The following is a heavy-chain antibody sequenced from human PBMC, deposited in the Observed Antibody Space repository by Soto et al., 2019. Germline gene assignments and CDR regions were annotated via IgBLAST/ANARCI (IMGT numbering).Heavy chain of an antibody. Sequence: GASVKVSCKASGGTFSSYAISWVRQAPGQGLEWMGWISANNGNTNYAQKLQGRVTMTTDTSTSTAYMELSSLRAEDTAVYYCVKEGYYYDSSGYYYGWFDPWGQGTLVTVSS. D-gene: IGHD3-22*01. V-gene: IGHV1-18*01. CDR3: VKEGYYYDSSGYYYGWFDP. J-gene: IGHJ5*02. CDR1: GGTFSSYA. CDR2: ISANNGNT.